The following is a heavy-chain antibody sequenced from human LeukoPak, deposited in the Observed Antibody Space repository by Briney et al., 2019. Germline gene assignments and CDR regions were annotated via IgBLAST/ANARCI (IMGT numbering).Heavy chain of an antibody. V-gene: IGHV4-4*08. CDR1: GGSISSYY. Sequence: SETLSLTCTVSGGSISSYYWSWIRQPPGKGLEWIGYIYTSGSTNYNPSLKSRVTISVDTSKNQFSLKLSSVTAADTAVYYCARTWNTDRGYCSSTSCYHNWFDPWGQGTLVTVSS. J-gene: IGHJ5*02. D-gene: IGHD2-2*01. CDR3: ARTWNTDRGYCSSTSCYHNWFDP. CDR2: IYTSGST.